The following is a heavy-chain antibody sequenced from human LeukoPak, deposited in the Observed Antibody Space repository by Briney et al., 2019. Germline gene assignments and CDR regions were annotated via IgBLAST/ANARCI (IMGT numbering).Heavy chain of an antibody. CDR1: GFTFSNYE. D-gene: IGHD4-11*01. CDR2: ISSSGYTT. Sequence: GGSQRLSCAASGFTFSNYEMNWVRQAPGKGLEWVSYISSSGYTTNYADSVKGRFTISRDNAKNSLYLQMNSLRAEDTAVYYCATLADYPFDYWGQGTLVTVSS. V-gene: IGHV3-48*03. J-gene: IGHJ4*02. CDR3: ATLADYPFDY.